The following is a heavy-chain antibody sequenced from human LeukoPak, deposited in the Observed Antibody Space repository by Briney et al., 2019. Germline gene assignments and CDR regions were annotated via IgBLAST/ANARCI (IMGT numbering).Heavy chain of an antibody. CDR1: GFTLSDYW. CDR2: IKQDGSEK. Sequence: GGSLRLSCAASGFTLSDYWMSWVRQAPGKGLEWVANIKQDGSEKYSVDSVKGRFTISRDNAKNSLYLQMNSLGAEDTAVYYCARDPPYYYDSPGYGMDVWGQGTTVTVSS. V-gene: IGHV3-7*01. J-gene: IGHJ6*02. CDR3: ARDPPYYYDSPGYGMDV. D-gene: IGHD3-22*01.